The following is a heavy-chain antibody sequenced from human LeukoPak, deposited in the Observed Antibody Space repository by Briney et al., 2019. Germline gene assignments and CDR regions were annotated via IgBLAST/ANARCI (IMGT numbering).Heavy chain of an antibody. V-gene: IGHV1-18*04. CDR1: GYTFTDFY. D-gene: IGHD4-17*01. CDR3: ARGYDYGDYVGDFDY. J-gene: IGHJ4*02. CDR2: ITTYNGNT. Sequence: ASVKLSCKASGYTFTDFYLHWVRQAPGQGLEWRGWITTYNGNTNSAQKLQGRVTMTTDTSTSTAYKDLRGLRSDDTAVYYCARGYDYGDYVGDFDYWGQGTLVTVSS.